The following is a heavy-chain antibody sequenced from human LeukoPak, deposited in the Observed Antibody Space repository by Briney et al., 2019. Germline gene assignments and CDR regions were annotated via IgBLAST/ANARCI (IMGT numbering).Heavy chain of an antibody. CDR3: ARGTRGGHFDY. D-gene: IGHD2-2*01. CDR2: ISYSGTT. Sequence: SETLSLTCTVSGGSISSGDYYWSWIRQPPGKGLEWIGYISYSGTTYYNPSLKSRGTISEDTPKNQFSLKLTSVTAADTAVYYCARGTRGGHFDYWGQGTLVPVSS. J-gene: IGHJ4*02. V-gene: IGHV4-30-4*01. CDR1: GGSISSGDYY.